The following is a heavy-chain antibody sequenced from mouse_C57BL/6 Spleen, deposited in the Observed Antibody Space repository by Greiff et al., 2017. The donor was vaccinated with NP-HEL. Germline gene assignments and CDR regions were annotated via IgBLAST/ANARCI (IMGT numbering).Heavy chain of an antibody. CDR1: GYTFTDYN. Sequence: EVKLQQSGPELVKPGASVKMSCKASGYTFTDYNMHWVKQSHGKSLEWIGYINPNNGGTSYNQKFKGKATLTVNKSSSTAYMELRSLTSEDSAVYYCASGGDSSWFAYWGQGTLVTVSA. CDR2: INPNNGGT. CDR3: ASGGDSSWFAY. J-gene: IGHJ3*01. D-gene: IGHD2-13*01. V-gene: IGHV1-22*01.